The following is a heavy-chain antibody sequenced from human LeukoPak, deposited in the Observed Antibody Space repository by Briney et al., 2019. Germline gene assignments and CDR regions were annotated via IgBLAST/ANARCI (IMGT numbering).Heavy chain of an antibody. J-gene: IGHJ4*02. Sequence: GESLKISCKGSGYIFTTSWIGWVRQMPGKGLEWMGIIYPGDSDTRYSPSFQGQVTISADKSISTAYLQWSSLKASDTAMYYCARSAIMAAAGSPFDYWGQGTLVTVSS. D-gene: IGHD6-13*01. CDR1: GYIFTTSW. V-gene: IGHV5-51*01. CDR3: ARSAIMAAAGSPFDY. CDR2: IYPGDSDT.